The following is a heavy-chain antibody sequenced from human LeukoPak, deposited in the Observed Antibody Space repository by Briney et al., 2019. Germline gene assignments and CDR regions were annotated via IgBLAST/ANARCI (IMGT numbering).Heavy chain of an antibody. CDR1: GYTFTGYY. CDR2: INPNSGGT. J-gene: IGHJ5*02. Sequence: GASVKVSCKASGYTFTGYYMHWVRQAPGQGLEWMGWINPNSGGTNYAQKFQGRVTMTRDTSISTAYMELSRLRSGDTAVYYCARVPQVGAMNWFDPWGQGTLVTVSS. V-gene: IGHV1-2*02. CDR3: ARVPQVGAMNWFDP. D-gene: IGHD2-2*01.